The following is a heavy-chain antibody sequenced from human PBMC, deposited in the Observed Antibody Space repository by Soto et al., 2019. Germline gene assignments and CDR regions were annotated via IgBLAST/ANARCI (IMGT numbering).Heavy chain of an antibody. J-gene: IGHJ4*02. CDR3: ARVVWFGEFKY. CDR2: IIPIFGTA. Sequence: SVKVACKASGGTFSSYAISWVRQAPGQGLEWMGGIIPIFGTANYAQKFQGRVTITADESTSTAYMELSSLRSEDTAVYYCARVVWFGEFKYWGQGTLVTVSS. V-gene: IGHV1-69*13. CDR1: GGTFSSYA. D-gene: IGHD3-10*01.